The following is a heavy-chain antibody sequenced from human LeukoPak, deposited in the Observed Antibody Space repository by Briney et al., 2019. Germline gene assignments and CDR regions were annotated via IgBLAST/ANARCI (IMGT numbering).Heavy chain of an antibody. Sequence: PSETLSLTCAVYGGSFSGYYWSWIRQPPGKGLEWIGEINHSGSTNYNPSLKSRVTISVDTSKNQFSLKLSSVTAADTAVYYCARVHIAVVSPIGNWFDPWGQGTQVTVSS. CDR1: GGSFSGYY. D-gene: IGHD2-21*01. CDR3: ARVHIAVVSPIGNWFDP. V-gene: IGHV4-34*01. J-gene: IGHJ5*02. CDR2: INHSGST.